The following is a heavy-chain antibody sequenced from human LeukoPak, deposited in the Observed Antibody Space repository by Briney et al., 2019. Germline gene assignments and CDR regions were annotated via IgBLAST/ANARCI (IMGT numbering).Heavy chain of an antibody. CDR2: ISGSGGST. V-gene: IGHV3-23*01. CDR3: AKDKGSGTYPPY. J-gene: IGHJ4*02. D-gene: IGHD1-26*01. Sequence: GGSLRLSCAASGFTFSSFALSWVRQGPGKGLEWVSGISGSGGSTYYADSVKGRFTISRDNSNNRLYLQMNSLRAEDTAVYYCAKDKGSGTYPPYWGQGTLVTVSS. CDR1: GFTFSSFA.